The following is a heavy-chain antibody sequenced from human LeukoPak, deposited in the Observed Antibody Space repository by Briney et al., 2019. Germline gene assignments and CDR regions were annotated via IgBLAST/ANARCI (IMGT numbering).Heavy chain of an antibody. CDR2: INDDGRYT. V-gene: IGHV3-74*01. D-gene: IGHD3-3*01. CDR1: GFTFSAYW. J-gene: IGHJ4*02. CDR3: ARGGETVRITIFGPGYTPSSFDY. Sequence: PGGSLRLSCAASGFTFSAYWMHWVRQVPGKGLVWVSRINDDGRYTVYTDSVKGRFTISRDNAKNTLYLQMNSLRAEDTAVYYCARGGETVRITIFGPGYTPSSFDYWGQGTLVTVSS.